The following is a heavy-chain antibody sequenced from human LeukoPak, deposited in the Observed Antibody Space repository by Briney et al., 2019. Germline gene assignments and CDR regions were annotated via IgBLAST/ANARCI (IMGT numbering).Heavy chain of an antibody. CDR3: ARGGYSSSS. D-gene: IGHD6-6*01. J-gene: IGHJ4*02. Sequence: SETLSLTCTVSGGSVSSGSYYWSWIRQPPGKGLGWIGYIYYSGSTNYNPSLKNRVTISVDTSKNQFSLKLSSVTAADTAVYYCARGGYSSSSWGQGTLVTVSS. CDR2: IYYSGST. CDR1: GGSVSSGSYY. V-gene: IGHV4-61*01.